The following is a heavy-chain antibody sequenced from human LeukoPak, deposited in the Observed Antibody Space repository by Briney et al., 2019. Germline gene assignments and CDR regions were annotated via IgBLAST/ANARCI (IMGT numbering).Heavy chain of an antibody. D-gene: IGHD4-17*01. J-gene: IGHJ3*02. CDR3: ARDRDYGDYPFPDAFDI. Sequence: SQTLSLTCTVSGGSISSGDYYWSWIRQPPGKGLEWIGYIYYSGSTYYNPSLKSRVTISVDTSKNQFSLKLSSVTAADTAVYYCARDRDYGDYPFPDAFDIWGQGTMVTVSS. CDR1: GGSISSGDYY. V-gene: IGHV4-30-4*01. CDR2: IYYSGST.